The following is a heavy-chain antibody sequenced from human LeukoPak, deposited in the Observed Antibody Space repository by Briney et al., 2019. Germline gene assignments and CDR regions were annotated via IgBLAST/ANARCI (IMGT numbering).Heavy chain of an antibody. CDR1: GGTFSSYA. CDR2: IIPIFGTA. CDR3: ARLVHSGYDYYYYYYMDV. Sequence: SVKVSCKASGGTFSSYAISWVRQAPGQGLEWMGGIIPIFGTANYAQKFQGRVTITADKSTSTAYMELSSLRSEDTAVYYCARLVHSGYDYYYYYYMDVWGKGTTVTVSS. J-gene: IGHJ6*03. V-gene: IGHV1-69*06. D-gene: IGHD5-12*01.